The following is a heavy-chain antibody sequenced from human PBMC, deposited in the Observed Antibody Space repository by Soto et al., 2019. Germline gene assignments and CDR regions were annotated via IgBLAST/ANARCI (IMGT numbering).Heavy chain of an antibody. Sequence: SETLSLTCTVSGPSIRSSCACWGWIRQAPGKGLEWIGSFYYSGSTYYNPSLKSRATIPVDTSKHQFSLKLSSVTAADTAVYYCATEPYDFWSGYYRGGPWINRNNWFNPRGKATLVTVS. CDR3: ATEPYDFWSGYYRGGPWINRNNWFNP. J-gene: IGHJ5*02. CDR1: GPSIRSSCAC. CDR2: FYYSGST. V-gene: IGHV4-39*01. D-gene: IGHD3-3*01.